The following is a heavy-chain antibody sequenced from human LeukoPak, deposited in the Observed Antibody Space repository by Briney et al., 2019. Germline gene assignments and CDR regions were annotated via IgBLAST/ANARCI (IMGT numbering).Heavy chain of an antibody. J-gene: IGHJ6*03. CDR2: IYTSGST. V-gene: IGHV4-61*02. D-gene: IGHD3-3*01. Sequence: PSETLSLTCTVSGGSISSGSYYWSWIRQPAGKGLEWIGRIYTSGSTNYNPSLKSRVTISVDASKNQFSLKLSSVTAADTAVYYCARAVYDFWSGSATHYYMDVWGKGTTVTVSS. CDR1: GGSISSGSYY. CDR3: ARAVYDFWSGSATHYYMDV.